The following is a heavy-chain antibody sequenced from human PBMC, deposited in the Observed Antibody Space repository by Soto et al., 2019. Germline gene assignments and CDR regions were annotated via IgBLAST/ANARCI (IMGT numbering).Heavy chain of an antibody. D-gene: IGHD6-19*01. V-gene: IGHV3-33*01. J-gene: IGHJ4*02. CDR3: ARDAMAGTVSYFFDY. Sequence: QVQLVESGGGVVQPGRSLRLSCAASGFTFSSYGMHWVRQAPGKGLEWVAVIWYDGSNKYYADSVKGRFTISRDNSKNTLYLQMNSLRAEDTAVYYCARDAMAGTVSYFFDYWGQGTLVTVSS. CDR2: IWYDGSNK. CDR1: GFTFSSYG.